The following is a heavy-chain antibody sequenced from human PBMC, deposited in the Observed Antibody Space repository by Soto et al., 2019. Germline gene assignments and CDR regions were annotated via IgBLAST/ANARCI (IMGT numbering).Heavy chain of an antibody. Sequence: SETLSLTCAVYGGSFRGYYWSWIRQPPGKGLEWIGEINHSGSTNYNPSLKSRVTISVDTSKNQFSLKLSSVTAADTAVYYCARGGDYFWLNWFYPWGQGTLVTVSS. D-gene: IGHD4-17*01. CDR2: INHSGST. CDR1: GGSFRGYY. CDR3: ARGGDYFWLNWFYP. J-gene: IGHJ5*02. V-gene: IGHV4-34*01.